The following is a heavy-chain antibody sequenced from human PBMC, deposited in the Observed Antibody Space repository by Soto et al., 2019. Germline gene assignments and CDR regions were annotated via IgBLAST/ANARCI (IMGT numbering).Heavy chain of an antibody. CDR1: AFTFNNAW. CDR2: IKSKTDGGAT. D-gene: IGHD6-19*01. J-gene: IGHJ4*02. Sequence: EVQLVESGGGLVKPGGSLRLSCAASAFTFNNAWMNWVRQAPGKGLEWVGRIKSKTDGGATDYAARVKGRFIISRDDSKNTLYLQMNSLKTEDTAVYYCTTDTRWAVAGSPTQDYWGQGTLVTVSS. CDR3: TTDTRWAVAGSPTQDY. V-gene: IGHV3-15*07.